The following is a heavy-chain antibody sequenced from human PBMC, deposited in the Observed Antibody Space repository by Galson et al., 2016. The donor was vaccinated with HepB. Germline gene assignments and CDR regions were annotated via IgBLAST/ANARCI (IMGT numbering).Heavy chain of an antibody. CDR2: ISYDGTKK. D-gene: IGHD2-15*01. CDR3: ARDRNYGSGSTWYDVLDI. Sequence: SLRLSCAASGFTFSIYSIHWVRQAPGKGLEWVAVISYDGTKKYYAESVKSRFYISRDNAQNSLYPQMSSLRAEDTAVYYCARDRNYGSGSTWYDVLDIWGQGTMVTVSS. CDR1: GFTFSIYS. J-gene: IGHJ3*02. V-gene: IGHV3-30-3*01.